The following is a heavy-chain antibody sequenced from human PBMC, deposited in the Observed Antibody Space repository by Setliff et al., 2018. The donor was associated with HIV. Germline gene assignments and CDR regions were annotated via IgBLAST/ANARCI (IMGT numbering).Heavy chain of an antibody. Sequence: SETLSLTCTVSDDFITSYYWSWIRQPPGKGLEWIGYIYYSGSTNYNPSLKSRVTISLDMSTSQSSLRLSSVTAADTAVYYCARAVYYFDFWGQGTLVTVSS. CDR3: ARAVYYFDF. V-gene: IGHV4-59*01. CDR1: DDFITSYY. J-gene: IGHJ4*02. D-gene: IGHD1-20*01. CDR2: IYYSGST.